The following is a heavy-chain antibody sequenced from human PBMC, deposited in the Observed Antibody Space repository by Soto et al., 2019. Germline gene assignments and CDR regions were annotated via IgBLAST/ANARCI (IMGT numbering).Heavy chain of an antibody. Sequence: QLLESGGGLVQPGGSLRLSCAASGFTFSSYALSWVRQAPGKGMEWVSGISGSSGRTNYADSVKGRFTIPRYIPKNTLFLQMDSPRVEATGVSFCARELWSGALIYYSVDVWGTGTAVNVSS. V-gene: IGHV3-23*01. CDR1: GFTFSSYA. D-gene: IGHD3-10*01. J-gene: IGHJ6*03. CDR2: ISGSSGRT. CDR3: ARELWSGALIYYSVDV.